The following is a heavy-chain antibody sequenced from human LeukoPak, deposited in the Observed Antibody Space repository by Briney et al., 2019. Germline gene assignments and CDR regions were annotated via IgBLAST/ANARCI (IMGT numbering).Heavy chain of an antibody. CDR3: ARGYIPDY. CDR2: IYHSGST. V-gene: IGHV4-59*08. D-gene: IGHD6-13*01. J-gene: IGHJ4*02. Sequence: SETLSLTCTVSGGSISSYYWSWIRQPPGKGLEWIGSIYHSGSTYYNPSLKSRVTTSVDTSKNQFSLKLSSVTAADTAVYYCARGYIPDYWGQGTLVTVSS. CDR1: GGSISSYY.